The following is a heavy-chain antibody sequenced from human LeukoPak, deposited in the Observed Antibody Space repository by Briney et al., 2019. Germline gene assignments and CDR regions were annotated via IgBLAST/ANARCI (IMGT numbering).Heavy chain of an antibody. CDR2: ISWNSGDI. J-gene: IGHJ4*02. D-gene: IGHD5-18*01. Sequence: PGRSLRLSRAASGFTFDDFALHWVRQAPGKGLEWVSGISWNSGDIGYADSVKGRFTISRDNAKNSLYLQMNSLRAEDTALYYCAKLYGYSYGYIDFWGQGTLVTVSS. CDR1: GFTFDDFA. V-gene: IGHV3-9*01. CDR3: AKLYGYSYGYIDF.